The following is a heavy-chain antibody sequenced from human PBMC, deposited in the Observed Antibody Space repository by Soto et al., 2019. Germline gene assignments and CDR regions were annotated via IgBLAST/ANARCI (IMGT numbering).Heavy chain of an antibody. V-gene: IGHV4-39*01. CDR2: IYYSGST. CDR3: ARCIGGSCLY. CDR1: GGSISSSSYY. J-gene: IGHJ4*02. D-gene: IGHD2-15*01. Sequence: PSETLSLTCTVSGGSISSSSYYWGWIRQPPGKGLEWIGSIYYSGSTYYNPSLKSRVTISVDTSKNQFSLKLSSVTAADTAVYYCARCIGGSCLYWGQGTLVTVS.